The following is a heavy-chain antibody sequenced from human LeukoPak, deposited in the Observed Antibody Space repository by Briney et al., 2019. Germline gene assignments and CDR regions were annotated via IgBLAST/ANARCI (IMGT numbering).Heavy chain of an antibody. CDR2: IKQDGSEM. CDR1: GFTFSSFW. D-gene: IGHD3-10*01. CDR3: ARDRSRCVY. Sequence: PGGSLRLSCAASGFTFSSFWMTWVRQAPGKGLEWVANIKQDGSEMYYVGSVKGRFTISRDNAKNSLYLQMNSLRAEDTAVYYCARDRSRCVYWGQGTLVTVSS. V-gene: IGHV3-7*01. J-gene: IGHJ4*02.